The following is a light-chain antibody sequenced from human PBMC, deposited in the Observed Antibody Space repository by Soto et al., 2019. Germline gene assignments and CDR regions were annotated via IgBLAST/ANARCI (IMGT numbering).Light chain of an antibody. CDR2: KES. CDR3: QHYNSYSEA. Sequence: DIQMTRSTSTLSGSVGDRVTITCRASQTISSWLSWYQQKPGKATKLLIYKESTLKSGVPSRFGGSGSGKEFTLTISSLQPDDFATYYCQHYNSYSEAFGQGTKVDIK. CDR1: QTISSW. J-gene: IGKJ1*01. V-gene: IGKV1-5*03.